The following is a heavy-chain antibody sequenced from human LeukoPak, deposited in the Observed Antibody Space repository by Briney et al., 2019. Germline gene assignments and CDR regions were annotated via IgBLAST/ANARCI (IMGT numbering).Heavy chain of an antibody. CDR1: GFTFSSYR. Sequence: PGGSLRLSCAASGFTFSSYRMNWVRQAPGKGLEWVANIKQDGSEKYYVDSVKGRFTISRDNAKNSLFLQMNSLRAEDTAVYYCARDTRTFDYWGQGTLVTVFS. CDR2: IKQDGSEK. D-gene: IGHD1-26*01. J-gene: IGHJ4*02. V-gene: IGHV3-7*01. CDR3: ARDTRTFDY.